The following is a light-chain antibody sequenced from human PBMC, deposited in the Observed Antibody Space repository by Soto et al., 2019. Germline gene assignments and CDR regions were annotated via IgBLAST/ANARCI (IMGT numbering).Light chain of an antibody. CDR3: QQYETFSGT. J-gene: IGKJ1*01. Sequence: DIQMTQSPSTLSASVGDRVTITCRASQSVSTWLAWYQQRPGKPPKLLIYDASSLQSGVPSKFSGGGSGTEFTLTISSLQPDDFATYYCQQYETFSGTFGPGTKVDIK. V-gene: IGKV1-5*01. CDR1: QSVSTW. CDR2: DAS.